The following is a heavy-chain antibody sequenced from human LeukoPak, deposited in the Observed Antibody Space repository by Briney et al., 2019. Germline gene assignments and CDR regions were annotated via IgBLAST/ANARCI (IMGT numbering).Heavy chain of an antibody. Sequence: GGSLRLSCAASGFTFSSYAMSWVRQAPGKGLEWVSAISGSGGSTYYADSVKGRFTISRDNSKNTLYLQMNSLRAEDTAVYYCALSPPLYYDYVWGSYRYFDYWGQGTLVTVSS. V-gene: IGHV3-23*01. CDR2: ISGSGGST. CDR3: ALSPPLYYDYVWGSYRYFDY. CDR1: GFTFSSYA. D-gene: IGHD3-16*02. J-gene: IGHJ4*02.